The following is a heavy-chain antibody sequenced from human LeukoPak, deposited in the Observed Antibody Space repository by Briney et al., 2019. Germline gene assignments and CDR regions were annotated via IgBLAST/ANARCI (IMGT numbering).Heavy chain of an antibody. V-gene: IGHV3-30*04. D-gene: IGHD6-13*01. CDR1: GFTFSSYA. CDR3: ARMYWRQLVSFSLSYFDY. CDR2: IPYDGSNK. Sequence: PGGSLRLSCAASGFTFSSYAMHWVRQAPGKGLEWVAVIPYDGSNKYYADSVKGRFTISRDNSKNTLYLQMNSLRAEDTAVYHCARMYWRQLVSFSLSYFDYWGQGTLVTVSS. J-gene: IGHJ4*02.